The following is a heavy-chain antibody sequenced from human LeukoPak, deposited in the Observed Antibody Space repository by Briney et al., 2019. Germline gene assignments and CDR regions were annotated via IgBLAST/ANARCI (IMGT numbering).Heavy chain of an antibody. CDR1: GFTFSSYS. D-gene: IGHD3-22*01. J-gene: IGHJ4*02. Sequence: GGSLRLSCAASGFTFSSYSMNWVRQAPGKGLEWVSSISSSSSYIYYADSVRGRFTISRDNAKNSLYLQMNSLRAEDTAVYYCARVGYYDSSGYPGYYFDYWGQGTLVTVSS. V-gene: IGHV3-21*04. CDR3: ARVGYYDSSGYPGYYFDY. CDR2: ISSSSSYI.